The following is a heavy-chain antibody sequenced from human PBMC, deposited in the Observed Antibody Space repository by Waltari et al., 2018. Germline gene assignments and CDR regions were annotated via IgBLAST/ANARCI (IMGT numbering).Heavy chain of an antibody. D-gene: IGHD2-8*02. CDR2: IFYMGGN. J-gene: IGHJ5*02. CDR1: GGSINNHDYY. CDR3: AGCWGVVSASRGTPPNWFDP. V-gene: IGHV4-39*07. Sequence: QLHLQESGPGLVKPSETLSLTCFVSGGSINNHDYYWGWIRQAPGKGLAWIGSIFYMGGNFFTPYLQSGVSMEVGTYNNHFALKLNSVAGADTAGYYCAGCWGVVSASRGTPPNWFDPWGQGILVTVSS.